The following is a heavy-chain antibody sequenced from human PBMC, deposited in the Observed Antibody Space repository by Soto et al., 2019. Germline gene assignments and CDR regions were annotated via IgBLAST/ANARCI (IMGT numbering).Heavy chain of an antibody. V-gene: IGHV3-23*01. CDR3: AKGTVDY. CDR1: GFTFSDYY. J-gene: IGHJ4*02. Sequence: GGSLRLSCAASGFTFSDYYMSWIRQAPGKGLEWVSDISSSGANTYYADAVKGRFTISRDNSKNTLFLQMNSLRADETAVYYCAKGTVDYWGPGTLVTVSS. CDR2: ISSSGANT.